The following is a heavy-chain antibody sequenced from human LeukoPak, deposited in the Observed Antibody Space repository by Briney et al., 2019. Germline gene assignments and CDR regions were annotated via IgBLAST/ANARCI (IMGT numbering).Heavy chain of an antibody. V-gene: IGHV1-3*01. Sequence: ASVKVSCKASGYTFTSYAMHWVRQAPGQRLEWMGWINAGNGNTKYSQKFQGRVTITRDTSASTAYMELSSLRSEDTAVYYCARDLRQWLRKEDAFDIWGQGTMVTVSS. CDR2: INAGNGNT. D-gene: IGHD6-19*01. CDR1: GYTFTSYA. J-gene: IGHJ3*02. CDR3: ARDLRQWLRKEDAFDI.